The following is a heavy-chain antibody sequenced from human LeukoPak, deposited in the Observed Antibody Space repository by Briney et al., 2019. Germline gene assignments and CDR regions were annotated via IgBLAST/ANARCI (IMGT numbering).Heavy chain of an antibody. CDR2: ISGSGDST. V-gene: IGHV3-23*01. D-gene: IGHD2-21*02. CDR1: GFTFSSYA. J-gene: IGHJ4*02. Sequence: PGGSLRLSCAASGFTFSSYAMSWVCQAPGKGLEWVAAISGSGDSTYYADSLKGRFTISRDNSKNTLYLHMNSLRADDTAVYYCAKAIAYCGGDCYPPYWGQGTLVTVSS. CDR3: AKAIAYCGGDCYPPY.